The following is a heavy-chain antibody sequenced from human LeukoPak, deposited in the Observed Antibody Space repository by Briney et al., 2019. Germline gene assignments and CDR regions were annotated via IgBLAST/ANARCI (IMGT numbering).Heavy chain of an antibody. CDR1: GFTFDDYA. V-gene: IGHV3-9*01. Sequence: PGRSLRLPCAASGFTFDDYAMHWVRQAPGKGLEWVSGISWNSGSIGYADSVKGRFTISRDNAKNSLYLQMNSLRAEDTALYYCAKVRAYGDYDAFDIWGQGTMVTVSS. CDR3: AKVRAYGDYDAFDI. J-gene: IGHJ3*02. D-gene: IGHD4-17*01. CDR2: ISWNSGSI.